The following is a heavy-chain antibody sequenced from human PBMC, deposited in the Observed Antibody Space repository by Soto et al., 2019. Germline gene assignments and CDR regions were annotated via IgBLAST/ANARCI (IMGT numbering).Heavy chain of an antibody. CDR3: ATPYSSSWYRPRGYYYGMDV. V-gene: IGHV4-34*01. Sequence: SETLSLTCAVYGGSFSGYYWSWIRQPPGKGLEWIGEINHSGSTNYNPSLKSRVTISVDTSKNQFSLKLSSVTAADTAVYYCATPYSSSWYRPRGYYYGMDVWGQGTTVTVSS. CDR2: INHSGST. J-gene: IGHJ6*02. CDR1: GGSFSGYY. D-gene: IGHD6-13*01.